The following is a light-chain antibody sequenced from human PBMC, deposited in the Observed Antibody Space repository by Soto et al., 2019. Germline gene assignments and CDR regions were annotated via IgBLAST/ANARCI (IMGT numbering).Light chain of an antibody. Sequence: EIVLTQSPGTLSLSPGDRATLSCSASQTVSSNFLAWYQQRPAQAPRLLIHGASTRATGITDRFSGSVSGTDFTLTISRLEPEDFAVYYCQQYGSSPITFGQGTRLEIK. J-gene: IGKJ5*01. CDR1: QTVSSNF. V-gene: IGKV3-20*01. CDR3: QQYGSSPIT. CDR2: GAS.